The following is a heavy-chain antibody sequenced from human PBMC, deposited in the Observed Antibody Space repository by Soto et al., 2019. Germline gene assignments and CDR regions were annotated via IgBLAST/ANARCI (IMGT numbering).Heavy chain of an antibody. J-gene: IGHJ5*02. CDR3: ARDERIAVAGTDT. D-gene: IGHD6-19*01. Sequence: EVQLLESGGGLVQPGGSLRLSCAASGFTFSNYAMTWVLQAAGKGLAWVSSISGPGGSTYYADSVKGGFTVSRDNSKNTLFLQMNSLRAEDTALYYCARDERIAVAGTDTWGQGILVTVTS. CDR1: GFTFSNYA. CDR2: ISGPGGST. V-gene: IGHV3-23*01.